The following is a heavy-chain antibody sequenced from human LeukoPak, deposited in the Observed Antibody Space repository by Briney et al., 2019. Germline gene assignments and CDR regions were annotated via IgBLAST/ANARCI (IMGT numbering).Heavy chain of an antibody. CDR1: GGSISGSSYY. V-gene: IGHV4-39*07. Sequence: SETLSLTCTVSGGSISGSSYYWGWIREPPGKGLEWIGSIYYSGSTYYNPSLKSRVTISGDTSKNQFSLKLSSVTAADTAVYYCARDPYSSSWFDYWGQGTLVTVSS. CDR2: IYYSGST. D-gene: IGHD6-13*01. J-gene: IGHJ4*02. CDR3: ARDPYSSSWFDY.